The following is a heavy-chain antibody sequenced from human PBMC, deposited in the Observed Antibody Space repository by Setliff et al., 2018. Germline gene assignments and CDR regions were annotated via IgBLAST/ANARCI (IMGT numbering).Heavy chain of an antibody. J-gene: IGHJ2*01. Sequence: SETLSLTCSVYGESFSNNYWSWIRQTPGKGLEWIGESNHGGSTSYHPSLKRRLTMSVDTSKSQFSLNLTSVTAADTAIYFCARAVDSSGYFPFWYFDLWGRGTLVTVSS. CDR2: SNHGGST. D-gene: IGHD3-22*01. CDR3: ARAVDSSGYFPFWYFDL. V-gene: IGHV4-34*01. CDR1: GESFSNNY.